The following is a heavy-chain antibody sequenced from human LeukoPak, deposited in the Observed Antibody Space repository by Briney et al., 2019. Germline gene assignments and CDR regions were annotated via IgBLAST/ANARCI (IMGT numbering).Heavy chain of an antibody. CDR1: GYTFTGYY. J-gene: IGHJ4*02. CDR2: INPNSGGT. CDR3: ARIGSSSWYDGGDYFDY. V-gene: IGHV1-2*06. Sequence: ASVKVSCKASGYTFTGYYMHWVRQAPGQGLEWMGRINPNSGGTNYAQKFQGKVTMTRDTSISTAYMELSRLRSDDTAVYYCARIGSSSWYDGGDYFDYWGQGTLVTVSS. D-gene: IGHD6-13*01.